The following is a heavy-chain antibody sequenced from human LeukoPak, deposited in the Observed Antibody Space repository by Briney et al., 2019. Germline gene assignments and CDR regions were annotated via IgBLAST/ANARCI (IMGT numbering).Heavy chain of an antibody. Sequence: GGSLRLSCAASGFKFDDYGMSWVRQAPGKGLEWVSGINGNGGKTGYIDSVKGRFTITRDNAKNFLYLQMNSLRAEDTALYYCARSLGDLGYMDVWGKGTTVTVSS. CDR2: INGNGGKT. J-gene: IGHJ6*03. V-gene: IGHV3-20*04. D-gene: IGHD4-17*01. CDR3: ARSLGDLGYMDV. CDR1: GFKFDDYG.